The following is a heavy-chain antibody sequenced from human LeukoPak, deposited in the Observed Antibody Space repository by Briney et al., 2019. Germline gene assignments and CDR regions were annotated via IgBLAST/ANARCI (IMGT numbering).Heavy chain of an antibody. J-gene: IGHJ3*02. Sequence: GGSLRLSCAASGFTFDDYGMSWVRQAPGKGLEWVSGINWNGGSTGYADSVKGRFTIPRDNAKNSLYLQMNSLRAGDTALYHCAREGTASNGAFDIWGQGTMVTVSS. CDR2: INWNGGST. CDR1: GFTFDDYG. V-gene: IGHV3-20*01. D-gene: IGHD1-14*01. CDR3: AREGTASNGAFDI.